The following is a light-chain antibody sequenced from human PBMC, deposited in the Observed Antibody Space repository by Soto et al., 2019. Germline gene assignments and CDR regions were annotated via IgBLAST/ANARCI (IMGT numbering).Light chain of an antibody. J-gene: IGKJ1*01. CDR3: QQYNNWPPWT. Sequence: DIQMTQSPSTLSASIGDTVTVACRASQGISNWLAWYQQKPGKAPKILISDASSLESGVPSRFSGSGSGTEFTLTISSLQSEDFAVYYCQQYNNWPPWTFGQGTKVDIK. V-gene: IGKV1-5*01. CDR2: DAS. CDR1: QGISNW.